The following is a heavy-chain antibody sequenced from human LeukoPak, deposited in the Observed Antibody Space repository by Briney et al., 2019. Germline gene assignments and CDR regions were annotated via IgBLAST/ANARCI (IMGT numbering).Heavy chain of an antibody. CDR2: INHSGST. D-gene: IGHD5-18*01. CDR1: GGSFSGYY. Sequence: SETLSLTCAVYGGSFSGYYWSWIRQPPGKGLEWIGEINHSGSTNYNPSLKSRVTISVDTSKNQFSLKLTSVTAADTAVYYCARAGYHFDHWGQGTLVTVSS. V-gene: IGHV4-34*01. J-gene: IGHJ4*02. CDR3: ARAGYHFDH.